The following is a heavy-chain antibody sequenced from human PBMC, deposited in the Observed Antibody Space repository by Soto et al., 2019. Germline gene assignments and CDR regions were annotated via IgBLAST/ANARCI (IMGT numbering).Heavy chain of an antibody. D-gene: IGHD4-17*01. CDR3: VRDRNTETGFDI. CDR1: GYTFTSYA. V-gene: IGHV1-3*01. J-gene: IGHJ3*02. Sequence: GASVKVSCKASGYTFTSYAMHWVRQAPGQRLEWMGWINAGNGNTKYSQKFQGRVTITRDTSASTAYMELSSLRSEDTAVYYCVRDRNTETGFDIWGQGTMVTVSS. CDR2: INAGNGNT.